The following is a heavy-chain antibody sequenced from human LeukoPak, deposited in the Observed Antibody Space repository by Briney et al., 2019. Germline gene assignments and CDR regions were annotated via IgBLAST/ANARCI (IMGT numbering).Heavy chain of an antibody. Sequence: GSLRLSCAASGFTFSSYAMSWVRQAPGKGLEWIGEINHSGSTNYNPSLKSRVTISVDTSKNQFSLKLSSVTAADTAVYYCARGRGCSGGSCLEYFQHWGQGTLVTVSS. J-gene: IGHJ1*01. D-gene: IGHD2-15*01. V-gene: IGHV4-34*01. CDR1: GFTFSSYA. CDR3: ARGRGCSGGSCLEYFQH. CDR2: INHSGST.